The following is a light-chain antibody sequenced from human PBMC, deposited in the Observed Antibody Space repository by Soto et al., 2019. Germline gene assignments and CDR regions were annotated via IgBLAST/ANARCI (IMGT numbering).Light chain of an antibody. J-gene: IGKJ1*01. CDR2: DAS. CDR3: QQTYSTPLT. Sequence: EIVLTQSPATLPLSPGERATLSCRASQSVSSYLAWYQQKPGQAPRLLIYDASNRATGIPARFSGSGSGTDFTLTISGLQPEDFATYYCQQTYSTPLTFGQGTKVDIK. V-gene: IGKV3-11*01. CDR1: QSVSSY.